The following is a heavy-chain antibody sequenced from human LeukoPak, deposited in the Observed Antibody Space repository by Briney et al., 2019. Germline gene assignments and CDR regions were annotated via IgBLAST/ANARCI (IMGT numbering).Heavy chain of an antibody. CDR1: GGTFSSYA. CDR2: IIPIFGTA. CDR3: ARDFADYYDSSGYSCGY. V-gene: IGHV1-69*13. D-gene: IGHD3-22*01. J-gene: IGHJ4*02. Sequence: PVKVSCKASGGTFSSYAISWVRQAPGQGLEWMGGIIPIFGTANYAQKFQGRVTITADESTSTAYMELSSLRSEDTAVYYCARDFADYYDSSGYSCGYWGQGTLVTVSS.